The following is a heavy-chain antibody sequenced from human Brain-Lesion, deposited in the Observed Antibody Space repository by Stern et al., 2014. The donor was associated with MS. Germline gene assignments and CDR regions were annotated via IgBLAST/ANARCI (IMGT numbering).Heavy chain of an antibody. CDR1: GGSISSGGYY. CDR3: ARGRVVPGFQYYATDV. D-gene: IGHD2-2*01. CDR2: IFNIGSP. J-gene: IGHJ6*02. Sequence: MQLVESGPGLVKPSQTLSLSCTVSGGSISSGGYYWSWIRQPAGKGLEWIGGIFNIGSPSYHPSLKIRVTISIATSKNHSSLRLNSMTAADTAVYYCARGRVVPGFQYYATDVWGQGTTVIVSS. V-gene: IGHV4-61*02.